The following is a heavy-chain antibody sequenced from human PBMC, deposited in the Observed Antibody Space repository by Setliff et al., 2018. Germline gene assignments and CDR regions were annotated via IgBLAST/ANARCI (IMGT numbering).Heavy chain of an antibody. Sequence: PGGSLRLSCAASGFPFSSYWMSWVRQAPGKGLEWVANIKQDGSEKYYVDSVKGRFTISRDNAKNSLYLQMNSLRAEDTAVYYCARDGGEYWGQGTLVTVSS. CDR3: ARDGGEY. CDR1: GFPFSSYW. CDR2: IKQDGSEK. J-gene: IGHJ4*02. V-gene: IGHV3-7*01. D-gene: IGHD3-16*01.